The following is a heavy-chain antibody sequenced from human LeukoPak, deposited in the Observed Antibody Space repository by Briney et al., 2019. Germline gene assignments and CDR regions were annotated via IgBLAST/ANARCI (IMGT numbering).Heavy chain of an antibody. Sequence: ASVKVSCKASGYTFTGYYMHWVRQAPGQGLEWMGWINPNSGGTNYAQKFQGWVTMTRDTSISTAYMELSRLRSDDTAVYYRARGGPLFPSDFDYWGQGTLVTVSS. J-gene: IGHJ4*02. CDR1: GYTFTGYY. CDR2: INPNSGGT. CDR3: ARGGPLFPSDFDY. D-gene: IGHD3-3*01. V-gene: IGHV1-2*04.